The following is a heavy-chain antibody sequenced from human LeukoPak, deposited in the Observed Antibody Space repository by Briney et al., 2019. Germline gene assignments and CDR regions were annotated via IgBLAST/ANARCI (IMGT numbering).Heavy chain of an antibody. Sequence: SETLSLTCTVSGGSISSGDYYWSWIRQPPGKGLEWIGYIYYSGSTYYNPSLKSRVTISVDTSKNQFSLKLSSVTAADTAVYYCARDVDSSGYSYWGQGTLVTVSS. J-gene: IGHJ4*02. V-gene: IGHV4-30-4*01. CDR2: IYYSGST. CDR3: ARDVDSSGYSY. CDR1: GGSISSGDYY. D-gene: IGHD3-22*01.